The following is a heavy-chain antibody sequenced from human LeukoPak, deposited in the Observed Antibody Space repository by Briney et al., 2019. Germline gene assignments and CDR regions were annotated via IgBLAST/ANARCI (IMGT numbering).Heavy chain of an antibody. V-gene: IGHV3-23*01. CDR3: AKFYDILTSYFDY. D-gene: IGHD3-9*01. CDR1: GFTFSSYA. J-gene: IGHJ4*02. Sequence: GGSLRLSCAASGFTFSSYAMSWVRQSPGKGLEWVSGPSGGGGSTYYAYYTDSVKGRFTISRDNSKNTLYLEMNSLRAEDTAVYYCAKFYDILTSYFDYWGQGTLVTVSS. CDR2: PSGGGGST.